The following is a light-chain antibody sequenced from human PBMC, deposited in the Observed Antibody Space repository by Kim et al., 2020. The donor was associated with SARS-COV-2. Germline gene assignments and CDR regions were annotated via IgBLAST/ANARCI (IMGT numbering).Light chain of an antibody. Sequence: APEKTARLTWGGGNIGSKSVHWYQQKPGQAPVLVIYYDSGRPSGIPERFSGSNSGNTATLTITRVAPGDEADYFCQVWDSSSGHVVFGGGTKLTVL. CDR2: YDS. CDR3: QVWDSSSGHVV. J-gene: IGLJ2*01. CDR1: NIGSKS. V-gene: IGLV3-21*04.